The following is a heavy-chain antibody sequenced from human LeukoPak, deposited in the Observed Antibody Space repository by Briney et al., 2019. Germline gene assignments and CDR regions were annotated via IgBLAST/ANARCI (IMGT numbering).Heavy chain of an antibody. D-gene: IGHD6-13*01. J-gene: IGHJ3*02. CDR2: ISGSGGST. V-gene: IGHV3-23*01. CDR1: GFTFSSYA. CDR3: AKDRGPYLIAPTVI. Sequence: PGGSLRLSCAASGFTFSSYAMNWVRQAPGKGLEWVSAISGSGGSTYYAGSAKGRFTISRDNSKNTLYLQMNSLRAEDTAVYYCAKDRGPYLIAPTVIWGQGTMVTVST.